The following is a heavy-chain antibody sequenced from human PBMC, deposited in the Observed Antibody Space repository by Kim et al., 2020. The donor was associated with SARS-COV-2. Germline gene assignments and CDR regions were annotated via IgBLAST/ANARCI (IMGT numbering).Heavy chain of an antibody. Sequence: SETLSLTCAVYGGSFSGYYWSWIRQPPGKGLEWIGEINHSGSTNYNPSLKSRVTISVDTSKNQFSLKLSSVTAADTAVYYCARGRPKRWFGELLSPRGYYGMDVWGQGTTVTVSS. CDR1: GGSFSGYY. CDR3: ARGRPKRWFGELLSPRGYYGMDV. J-gene: IGHJ6*02. CDR2: INHSGST. D-gene: IGHD3-10*01. V-gene: IGHV4-34*01.